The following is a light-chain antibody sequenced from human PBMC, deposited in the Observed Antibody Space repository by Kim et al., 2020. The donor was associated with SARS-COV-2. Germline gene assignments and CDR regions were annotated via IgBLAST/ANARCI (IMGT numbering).Light chain of an antibody. CDR1: SSDIGTSYY. V-gene: IGLV2-8*01. Sequence: QSALTQPPSASGSPGQSVTISCTGTSSDIGTSYYVSWYQHHPGKAPRLLLYGVYDRPSGVPDRFSGSKSGNTASPTVSGLQAEDEADYYCSCFVGRKYVFGTGTKVTVL. J-gene: IGLJ1*01. CDR3: SCFVGRKYV. CDR2: GVY.